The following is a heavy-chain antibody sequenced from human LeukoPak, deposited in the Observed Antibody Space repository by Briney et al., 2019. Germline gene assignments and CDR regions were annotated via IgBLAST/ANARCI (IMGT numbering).Heavy chain of an antibody. Sequence: SETLSLTCSVSGASISSGSYYWGWVRQTAGKGLEWLGRIYMSGSTTYKPSLKSRVAISIDTSKNQLSLNLTSVTAADSALYYSVASGSFLYYFQYWGHGTLATVSS. CDR1: GASISSGSYY. J-gene: IGHJ4*01. D-gene: IGHD1-26*01. V-gene: IGHV4-61*02. CDR3: VASGSFLYYFQY. CDR2: IYMSGST.